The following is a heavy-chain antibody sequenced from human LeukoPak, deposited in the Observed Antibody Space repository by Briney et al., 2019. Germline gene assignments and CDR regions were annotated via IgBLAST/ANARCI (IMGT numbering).Heavy chain of an antibody. CDR3: ARVEYISGYSHVY. CDR2: MNPNSGNT. V-gene: IGHV1-8*01. CDR1: GYTFTSYD. Sequence: ASVKVSCKASGYTFTSYDINWVRQATGQGLEWMGWMNPNSGNTGYAQKFQGRVTMTRNIFISTAYMELSSLRSEDTAVYYCARVEYISGYSHVYWGQGTLVTVSS. D-gene: IGHD3-22*01. J-gene: IGHJ4*02.